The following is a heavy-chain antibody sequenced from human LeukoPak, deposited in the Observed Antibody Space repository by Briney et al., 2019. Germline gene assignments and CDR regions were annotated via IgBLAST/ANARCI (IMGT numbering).Heavy chain of an antibody. Sequence: ASVKVSCEASGYIFTGYYIHWVRQAPGQGLEWMGCINTHSGDKKYAQKFQVRVTMTRDTSISTVYMELSRLRSDDTAVYFCVRGRYCSSTTCFRNYFDYWGQGTLVSVSS. D-gene: IGHD2-2*01. CDR2: INTHSGDK. J-gene: IGHJ4*02. CDR3: VRGRYCSSTTCFRNYFDY. CDR1: GYIFTGYY. V-gene: IGHV1-2*02.